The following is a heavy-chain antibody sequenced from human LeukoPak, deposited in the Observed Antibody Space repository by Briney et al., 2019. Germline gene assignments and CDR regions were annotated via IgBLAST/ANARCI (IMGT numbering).Heavy chain of an antibody. J-gene: IGHJ5*02. V-gene: IGHV3-7*03. CDR2: VKQNGNEK. CDR1: GFTFSSYW. Sequence: TGGSLRLSCAASGFTFSSYWMSWVRQAPGKGLEWVANVKQNGNEKNYVDSVKGRFTISRDNSKNTLYLQMNSLRAEDTAVYYCAKAGDYYYGSGSYYPWGQGTLVTVSS. CDR3: AKAGDYYYGSGSYYP. D-gene: IGHD3-10*01.